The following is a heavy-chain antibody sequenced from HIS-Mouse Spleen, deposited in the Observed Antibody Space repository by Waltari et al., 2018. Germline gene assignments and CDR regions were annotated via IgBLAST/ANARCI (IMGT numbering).Heavy chain of an antibody. CDR2: IYHSGSP. CDR1: GYSISSGYY. CDR3: ARDRNSGSYYNY. D-gene: IGHD1-26*01. V-gene: IGHV4-38-2*02. Sequence: QVQLQESGPGLVKPSETLSLTCTVSGYSISSGYYWGWIRQPPGKGLEWIGSIYHSGSPYYNPSLKSRVTISVDTSKNQFSLKLSSVTAADTAVYYCARDRNSGSYYNYWGQGTLVTVSS. J-gene: IGHJ4*02.